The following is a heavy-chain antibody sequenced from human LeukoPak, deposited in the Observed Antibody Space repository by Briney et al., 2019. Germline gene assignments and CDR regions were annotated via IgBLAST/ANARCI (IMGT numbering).Heavy chain of an antibody. D-gene: IGHD3-10*01. J-gene: IGHJ4*02. CDR3: ARPGPTRYYYGSGNTPYYFDY. V-gene: IGHV4-34*01. Sequence: SETLSLTCAVYGGSFSGYYWSWIRQPPGKGLEWIGEINHSGSTNYNPSLKSRVTISVDTSKNQFSLKLSSVTAADTAVYYCARPGPTRYYYGSGNTPYYFDYWGQGTLVTVSS. CDR2: INHSGST. CDR1: GGSFSGYY.